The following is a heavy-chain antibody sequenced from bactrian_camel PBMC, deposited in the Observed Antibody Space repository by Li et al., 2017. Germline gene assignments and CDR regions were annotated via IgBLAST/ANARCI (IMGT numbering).Heavy chain of an antibody. D-gene: IGHD6*01. CDR3: ATDVSLDCGWYFDTRVRHLEA. V-gene: IGHV3S1*01. CDR2: IATDGGP. Sequence: HVQLVESGGGSVQAGGSLSLSCTASGWTYSTYCMVWFRQVPGKEREGLAGIATDGGPGYYGSAKGRFTITIDHAKKVMYLQMSGLKPEDSAMYYCATDVSLDCGWYFDTRVRHLEALGQGTQVTVS. CDR1: GWTYSTYC. J-gene: IGHJ2*01.